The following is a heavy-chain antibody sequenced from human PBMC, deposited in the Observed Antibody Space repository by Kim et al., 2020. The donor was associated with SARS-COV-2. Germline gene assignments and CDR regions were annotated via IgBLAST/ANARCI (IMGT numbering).Heavy chain of an antibody. CDR3: ARALLRYGWFDP. D-gene: IGHD4-17*01. CDR2: IYYSGST. Sequence: SETLSLTCTVSGGSISSSSYYWGWIRQPPGKGLEWIGSIYYSGSTYYNPSLKSRVTISVDTSKNQFSLKLSSVTAADTAVYYCARALLRYGWFDPWGQGTLVTVSS. CDR1: GGSISSSSYY. J-gene: IGHJ5*02. V-gene: IGHV4-39*07.